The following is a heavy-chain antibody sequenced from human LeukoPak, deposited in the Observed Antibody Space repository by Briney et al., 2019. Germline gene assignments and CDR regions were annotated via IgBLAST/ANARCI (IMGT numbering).Heavy chain of an antibody. Sequence: GGSLRLSCAASGFTFSSYEMNWVRQAPGKGLEWVSYISSSGSTIYYADSVKGRFTISRDNAKNSLYLQMNSLRAEDTAVYYCARESPQLSSFDYWGQGTLVTVSS. J-gene: IGHJ4*02. CDR1: GFTFSSYE. D-gene: IGHD2-2*01. V-gene: IGHV3-48*03. CDR3: ARESPQLSSFDY. CDR2: ISSSGSTI.